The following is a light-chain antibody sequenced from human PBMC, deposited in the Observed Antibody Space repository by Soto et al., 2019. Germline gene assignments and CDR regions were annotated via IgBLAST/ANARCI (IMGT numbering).Light chain of an antibody. CDR2: ADN. CDR1: TPNIGSNT. V-gene: IGLV1-44*01. Sequence: QSVLTQPPSASETPGQRVIISCSGSTPNIGSNTVNWYQQLPGSAPKLLIYADNRRPSGVPDRFSGSKSGTSASLAISGLQSEDEANYYCAAWDDSLDGVVFGGGTKLTVL. CDR3: AAWDDSLDGVV. J-gene: IGLJ2*01.